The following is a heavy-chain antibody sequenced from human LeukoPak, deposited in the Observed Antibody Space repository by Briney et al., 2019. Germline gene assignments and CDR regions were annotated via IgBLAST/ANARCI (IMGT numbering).Heavy chain of an antibody. J-gene: IGHJ4*02. V-gene: IGHV3-7*01. D-gene: IGHD4-23*01. CDR2: IKQDGSEK. CDR1: GFTFSSYW. CDR3: AKVYGGNSVEERGFDY. Sequence: GGSLRLSCAASGFTFSSYWMSWVRQAPGKGLEWVANIKQDGSEKYYVDSVKGRFTISRDNAKNSLYLQMNSLRAEDTAVYYCAKVYGGNSVEERGFDYWGQGTLVTVSS.